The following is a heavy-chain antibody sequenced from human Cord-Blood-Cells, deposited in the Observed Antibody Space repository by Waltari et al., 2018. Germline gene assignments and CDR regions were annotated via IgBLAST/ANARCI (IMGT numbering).Heavy chain of an antibody. CDR1: GGSISSSY. D-gene: IGHD6-19*01. Sequence: QVQLQESGPGLVKPSETLSLTCTVSGGSISSSYWSWIRQPAGKGLEWIGRIYTSGSTNYNPSLKSRVTMSVDTSKNQFSLKLSSVTAADTAVYYCARSGYSSGWFDAFDIWGQGTMVTVSS. CDR3: ARSGYSSGWFDAFDI. CDR2: IYTSGST. J-gene: IGHJ3*02. V-gene: IGHV4-4*07.